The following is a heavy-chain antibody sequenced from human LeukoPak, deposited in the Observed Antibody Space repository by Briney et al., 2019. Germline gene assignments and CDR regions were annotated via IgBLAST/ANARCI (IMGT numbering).Heavy chain of an antibody. CDR1: GGSFSGYY. CDR3: ARGRYDDSSGQYYFDY. CDR2: INHSGST. Sequence: SETLSLTCAVYGGSFSGYYWSWIRQPPGKGLEWIGEINHSGSTNYNPSLKSRVTISVDTSKNQFSLKLSSVTAADTAVYYCARGRYDDSSGQYYFDYWGQGTLVTVSS. V-gene: IGHV4-34*01. D-gene: IGHD3-22*01. J-gene: IGHJ4*02.